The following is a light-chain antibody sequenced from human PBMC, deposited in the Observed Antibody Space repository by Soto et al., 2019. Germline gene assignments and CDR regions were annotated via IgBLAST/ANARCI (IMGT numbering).Light chain of an antibody. J-gene: IGKJ1*01. V-gene: IGKV3-15*01. Sequence: EVVMTQSPATLSVSLGERATLSCRASQSVSSNLAWYQQKPGQTPRLLIYDTSTRATGIPARFSGSGSGTEFTLTISSLQSEDFAVYYCQQYNNWPQTFGQGTKVDI. CDR1: QSVSSN. CDR3: QQYNNWPQT. CDR2: DTS.